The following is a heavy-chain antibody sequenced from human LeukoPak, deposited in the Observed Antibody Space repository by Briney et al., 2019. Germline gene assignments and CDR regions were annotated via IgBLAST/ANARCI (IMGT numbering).Heavy chain of an antibody. CDR2: INPNSGGT. V-gene: IGHV1-2*02. J-gene: IGHJ4*02. Sequence: ASVKVSCKASGYTFTGYYMHWVRQAPGQGLEWMGWINPNSGGTNYAQKFQGRVTMTRDTSISTAYMELSRLRSDDTAVYYCARVSSYDILTDFDHWGQGTLVTVSS. D-gene: IGHD3-9*01. CDR1: GYTFTGYY. CDR3: ARVSSYDILTDFDH.